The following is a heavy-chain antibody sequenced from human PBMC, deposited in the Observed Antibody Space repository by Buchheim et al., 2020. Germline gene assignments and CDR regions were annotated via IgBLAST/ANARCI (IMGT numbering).Heavy chain of an antibody. CDR1: GFTFSGFY. Sequence: QVHLVQSGAEVKKPGASVKVSCKTSGFTFSGFYMHWVRQAPGQGLEWMGWINPSSCATNCAQKFQDRVTMTRDTSINTAYMELTRLRSDDTAVYYCAKRFYDYSGYDLWALDIWGQGT. J-gene: IGHJ3*02. CDR3: AKRFYDYSGYDLWALDI. CDR2: INPSSCAT. D-gene: IGHD3-22*01. V-gene: IGHV1-2*02.